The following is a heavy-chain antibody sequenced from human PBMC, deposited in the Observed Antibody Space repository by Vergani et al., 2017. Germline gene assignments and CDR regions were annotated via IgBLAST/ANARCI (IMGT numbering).Heavy chain of an antibody. V-gene: IGHV4-61*02. CDR1: GGSISSGSYY. CDR3: ARQRRGATASSYYLDY. D-gene: IGHD1-26*01. J-gene: IGHJ4*02. Sequence: VQLQESGPGLVKPSQTLSLTCTVSGGSISSGSYYWSWLRQPAGQGLEWIGRIYTLGSTNYNPSLKSRGTISVDTSKNQFSLKLSSVTAADTAVYYCARQRRGATASSYYLDYWGQGTLVTVSS. CDR2: IYTLGST.